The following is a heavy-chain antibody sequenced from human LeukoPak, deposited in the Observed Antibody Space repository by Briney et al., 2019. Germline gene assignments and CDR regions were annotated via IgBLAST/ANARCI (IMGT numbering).Heavy chain of an antibody. CDR2: ICYSGST. D-gene: IGHD2-15*01. CDR3: ARLSCSGGSCYPRARYYGMDV. J-gene: IGHJ6*02. CDR1: GGSISSYY. Sequence: SETLSLTCTVSGGSISSYYWSWIRQPPGEGLEWIGYICYSGSTNYNPSLKSRVTISVDTSKNQFSLKLSSVTAADTAVYYCARLSCSGGSCYPRARYYGMDVWGQGTTVTVSS. V-gene: IGHV4-59*01.